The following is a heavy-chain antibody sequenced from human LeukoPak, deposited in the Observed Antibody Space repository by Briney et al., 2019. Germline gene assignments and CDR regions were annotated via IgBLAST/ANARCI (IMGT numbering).Heavy chain of an antibody. V-gene: IGHV1-18*01. CDR3: ARDHDSSGNYLDFLDS. D-gene: IGHD3-22*01. CDR2: IRVHDGNS. J-gene: IGHJ4*02. Sequence: ASVKVSCKASGYTFTNYPITWVRQAPGQGLEWMGWIRVHDGNSHYAQKYQGRVTLTTDTSTNAAYIELRSLRSDDTAVYYCARDHDSSGNYLDFLDSWGQGTLVTVSS. CDR1: GYTFTNYP.